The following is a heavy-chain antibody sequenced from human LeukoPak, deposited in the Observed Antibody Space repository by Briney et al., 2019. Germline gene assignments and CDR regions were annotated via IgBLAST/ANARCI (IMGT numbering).Heavy chain of an antibody. V-gene: IGHV3-23*01. J-gene: IGHJ4*02. CDR3: AKGGTGYCSSNSCLYYFDY. CDR2: ITADST. D-gene: IGHD2-2*01. CDR1: GFTLSSYA. Sequence: PGGSLRLSCAASGFTLSSYAMSWVRQAPGKGLDWVSTITADSTYYADSVKGRFTIPRDNSKNTLYLQMNSLRAEDTAVYYCAKGGTGYCSSNSCLYYFDYWGQGTLVTVSS.